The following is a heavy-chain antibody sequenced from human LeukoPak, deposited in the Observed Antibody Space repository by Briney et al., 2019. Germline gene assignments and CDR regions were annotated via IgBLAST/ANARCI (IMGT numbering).Heavy chain of an antibody. D-gene: IGHD2-8*01. Sequence: GGSLRLSCAASGFTFSSYAMTWVRQAPGKGLEWVSAISGSGDSTYYADSVRGRFTISRDYSKNTLFLQMNSLRAEDTAVYYCARNVGYCTNGVCYTEKYYFDYWGQGTLVTVSS. V-gene: IGHV3-23*01. CDR3: ARNVGYCTNGVCYTEKYYFDY. CDR1: GFTFSSYA. J-gene: IGHJ4*02. CDR2: ISGSGDST.